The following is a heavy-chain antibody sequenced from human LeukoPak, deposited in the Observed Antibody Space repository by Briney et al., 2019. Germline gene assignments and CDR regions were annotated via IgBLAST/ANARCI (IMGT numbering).Heavy chain of an antibody. CDR3: AREPYSSARGHYYGMDV. CDR2: ISGSGDAT. V-gene: IGHV3-23*01. Sequence: GGSLRPSCAASGFTFSTYAMNWVRQAPGKGLEWVSVISGSGDATCYADSVKGRFTISRDNAKNSLYLQMNSLRAEDTAVYYCAREPYSSARGHYYGMDVWGQGTTVTVSS. J-gene: IGHJ6*02. CDR1: GFTFSTYA. D-gene: IGHD6-19*01.